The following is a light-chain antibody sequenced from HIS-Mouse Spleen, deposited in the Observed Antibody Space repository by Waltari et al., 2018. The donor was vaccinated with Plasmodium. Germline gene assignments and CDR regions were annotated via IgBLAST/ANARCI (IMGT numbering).Light chain of an antibody. V-gene: IGKV1-9*01. J-gene: IGKJ2*02. CDR1: QGISWY. CDR3: QQLNSYPCT. CDR2: AAS. Sequence: DIQLTQSPSFLSASVGDRVTITCRASQGISWYLAWYQQKPGKAPKLLIYAASTLQSGVPSRCSGSGAGTEFTLTISSLQREDFATYDCQQLNSYPCTVGQGTKLEIK.